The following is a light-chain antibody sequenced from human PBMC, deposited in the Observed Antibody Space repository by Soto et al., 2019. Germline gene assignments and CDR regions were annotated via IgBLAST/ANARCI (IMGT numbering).Light chain of an antibody. Sequence: DIHLTQSPSFLSASVGDRVTITCRASQSISSWLAWYQQKPGKAPKLLIYKASSLESGVPSRFSGSGSGTHFTLTISSLQPDDFATYYCQQYNSYSLTFGQGTKVDIK. CDR1: QSISSW. CDR2: KAS. J-gene: IGKJ1*01. V-gene: IGKV1-5*03. CDR3: QQYNSYSLT.